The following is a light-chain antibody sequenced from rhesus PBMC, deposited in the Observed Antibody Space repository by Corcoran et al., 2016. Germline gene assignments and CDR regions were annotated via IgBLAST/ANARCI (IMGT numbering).Light chain of an antibody. CDR1: QGISSW. CDR2: KAS. J-gene: IGKJ4*01. V-gene: IGKV1-22*01. CDR3: QQYSSRPLT. Sequence: DIQMTQSPSSLSASVGDTVTITCRASQGISSWLAWYQQKPGKAPNLLIYKASSLQSGVPSRFSDSGSGTDFTLTISSLQSEDFATYYCQQYSSRPLTFGGGTKVELK.